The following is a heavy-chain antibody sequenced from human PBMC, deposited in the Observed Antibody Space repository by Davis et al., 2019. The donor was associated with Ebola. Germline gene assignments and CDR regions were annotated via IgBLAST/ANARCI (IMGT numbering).Heavy chain of an antibody. CDR3: CRIDPRYSSSWFCDS. V-gene: IGHV3-49*04. D-gene: IGHD6-13*01. J-gene: IGHJ5*01. CDR1: GFTFGDYS. Sequence: PGGSLRLSCTTSGFTFGDYSMSWVRQAPGKGLEWVGFVRSKTYGGTTEHAASVKGRFTVSRDDSKSFAYLQMSSLQTEDTAMYYCCRIDPRYSSSWFCDSWGQGVLVTVSS. CDR2: VRSKTYGGTT.